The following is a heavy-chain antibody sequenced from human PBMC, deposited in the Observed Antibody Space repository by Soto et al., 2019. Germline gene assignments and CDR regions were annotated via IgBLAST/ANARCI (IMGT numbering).Heavy chain of an antibody. CDR3: AKDVRQDGSYDLDY. CDR2: MVGDGSSS. CDR1: GFIFRTYA. J-gene: IGHJ4*02. V-gene: IGHV3-23*01. D-gene: IGHD3-3*01. Sequence: EVQLLESGGGLAQPGGSLRLSCAASGFIFRTYAMNWVLQAPGQGLEWVSVMVGDGSSSDYADSVRCRFTISRDNSKIPLYLQMTNLSAEDTAVYYCAKDVRQDGSYDLDYWGQGTLVTVSS.